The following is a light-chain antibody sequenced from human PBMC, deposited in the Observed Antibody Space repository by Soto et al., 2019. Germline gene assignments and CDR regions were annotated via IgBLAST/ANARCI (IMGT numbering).Light chain of an antibody. CDR2: DAS. Sequence: DIQMTQSPSTLSASVGDRVTITCRASQSISDWLAWYQQKPGKAPKLLIFDASSLESGVPSRFSGSGSGTEFTLTISSLQPDDFATYYCQQYNSYWKFGQGTKVDI. CDR1: QSISDW. CDR3: QQYNSYWK. J-gene: IGKJ1*01. V-gene: IGKV1-5*01.